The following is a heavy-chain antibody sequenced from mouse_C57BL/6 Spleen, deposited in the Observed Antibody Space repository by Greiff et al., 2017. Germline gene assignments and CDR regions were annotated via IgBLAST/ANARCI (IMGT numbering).Heavy chain of an antibody. CDR1: GYSITSGYY. CDR3: ARSSLGPIDY. Sequence: DVQLQESGPGLVKPSQSLSLTCSVTGYSITSGYYWNWIRQFPGNKLEWMGYISYDGSNNYNPSLKNRISITRDTSKNQFFLKLNSVTTEDTATYYCARSSLGPIDYWGQGTTLTVSS. V-gene: IGHV3-6*01. CDR2: ISYDGSN. J-gene: IGHJ2*01.